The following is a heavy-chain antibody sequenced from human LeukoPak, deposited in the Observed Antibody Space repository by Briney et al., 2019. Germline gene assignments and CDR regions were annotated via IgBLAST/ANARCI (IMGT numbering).Heavy chain of an antibody. Sequence: SETLSLTCSVSGGSIRSSSDYWGWIRQAPGKGLEWIGSIYYSGSTNYNPSLKSRVTISVDTSKNQFSLKLSSVTAADTAVYYCARGGAARAIGWFDPWGQGILVTVSS. J-gene: IGHJ5*02. CDR2: IYYSGST. D-gene: IGHD2-2*01. CDR1: GGSIRSSSDY. V-gene: IGHV4-39*07. CDR3: ARGGAARAIGWFDP.